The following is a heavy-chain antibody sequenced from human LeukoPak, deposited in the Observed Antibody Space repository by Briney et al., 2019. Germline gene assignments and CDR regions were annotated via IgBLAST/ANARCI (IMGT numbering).Heavy chain of an antibody. CDR2: IDGNGGSA. CDR1: GFTFSSYA. Sequence: PWGSLRLSCAASGFTFSSYAMHWGRQAPGKGLEYVSAIDGNGGSAYYSNSVKSRFTISRDNSKNTLYLQMGSLSIEDTAVYYCARGHEYRGYGQDYWGQGTLVTVSS. V-gene: IGHV3-64*01. J-gene: IGHJ4*02. D-gene: IGHD5-12*01. CDR3: ARGHEYRGYGQDY.